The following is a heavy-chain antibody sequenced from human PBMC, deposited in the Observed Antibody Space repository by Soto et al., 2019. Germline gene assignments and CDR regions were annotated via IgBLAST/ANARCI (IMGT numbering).Heavy chain of an antibody. D-gene: IGHD7-27*01. CDR1: LFTFSSYS. CDR2: ISSSSRNI. Sequence: GGSLRLSCAASLFTFSSYSMNWVRQAPGKGLEWVSYISSSSRNIYYADSVKGRFTISRDNAKNSLYLQMNSLRDVDTAVYYYARGVWGTYAFDIWGEGTMVTVSS. V-gene: IGHV3-48*02. CDR3: ARGVWGTYAFDI. J-gene: IGHJ3*02.